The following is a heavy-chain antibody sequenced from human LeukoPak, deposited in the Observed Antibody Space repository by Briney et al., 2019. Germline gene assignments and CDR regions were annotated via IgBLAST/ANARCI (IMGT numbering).Heavy chain of an antibody. D-gene: IGHD1-26*01. Sequence: SETLSLTCGVSGGSVSSTNWWTWIRQPPGKGLEWIGEVHLDGRTNFNPSLKSRLTMSVDLSENHVSLKLTSVTAADTAVYYCARLEWSGNYEGDFGALDIWGRGTMVTVSS. CDR3: ARLEWSGNYEGDFGALDI. V-gene: IGHV4-4*02. CDR1: GGSVSSTNW. CDR2: VHLDGRT. J-gene: IGHJ3*02.